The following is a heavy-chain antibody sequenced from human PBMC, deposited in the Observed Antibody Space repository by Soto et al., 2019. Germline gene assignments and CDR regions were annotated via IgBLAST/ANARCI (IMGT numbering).Heavy chain of an antibody. CDR1: GFTFSSDA. Sequence: GGSLRLSCAASGFTFSSDAMSWVRKAPGKGLEWVSAISGSGGSTYYADSVKGRSTISRDNSKNTLYLQMNSLSAEDTAVYYCAKDGGWYYYDSSGYWPPGYWGQGTLVTVSS. V-gene: IGHV3-23*01. CDR3: AKDGGWYYYDSSGYWPPGY. J-gene: IGHJ4*02. D-gene: IGHD3-22*01. CDR2: ISGSGGST.